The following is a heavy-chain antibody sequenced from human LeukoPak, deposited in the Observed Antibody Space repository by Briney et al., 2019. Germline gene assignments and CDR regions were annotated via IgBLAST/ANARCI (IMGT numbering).Heavy chain of an antibody. V-gene: IGHV3-15*01. D-gene: IGHD5-18*01. Sequence: GGSLRLSCAASGFTFSNSWMSWVRQAPGKGLEWVGRIKSKTDGTTTDYAAPVKGRFTISRDDSKDTLYLQMNSLKTEDTAVYYCTTIGYSYGRSWGQGTLVTVSS. J-gene: IGHJ4*02. CDR2: IKSKTDGTTT. CDR3: TTIGYSYGRS. CDR1: GFTFSNSW.